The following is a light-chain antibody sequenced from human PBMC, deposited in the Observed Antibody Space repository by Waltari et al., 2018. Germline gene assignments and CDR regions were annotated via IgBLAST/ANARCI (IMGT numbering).Light chain of an antibody. V-gene: IGKV1-39*01. J-gene: IGKJ1*01. CDR2: AAS. CDR3: QQSYSTPRT. Sequence: DIQMTQSPSSLSASEGDRVTITCRASQSISSYLNWYQQKPGKAPKLLIYAASSLQSGVPSRFSGSGSGTDFTLTSSSLQPEDFATYYCQQSYSTPRTFGQGTKVEIK. CDR1: QSISSY.